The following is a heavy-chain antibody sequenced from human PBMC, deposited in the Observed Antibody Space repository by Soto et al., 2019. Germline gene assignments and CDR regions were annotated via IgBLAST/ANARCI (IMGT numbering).Heavy chain of an antibody. CDR2: IYYSGNT. CDR3: VRRGDILSGHFDY. V-gene: IGHV4-39*01. J-gene: IGHJ4*02. CDR1: GASLISSSGYY. D-gene: IGHD3-9*01. Sequence: SETLSLTCSVSGASLISSSGYYWGWIRQPPGKGLEWIGNIYYSGNTYYNPSVKSRVTISVDASKNQFSLKLRSVTAADTAVYYFVRRGDILSGHFDYWSQGTPVPVSS.